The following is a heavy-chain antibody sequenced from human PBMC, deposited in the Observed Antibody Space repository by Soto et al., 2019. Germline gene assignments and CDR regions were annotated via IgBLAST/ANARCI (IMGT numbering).Heavy chain of an antibody. CDR1: GFIFSNYD. CDR2: ISYDADGK. D-gene: IGHD6-19*01. CDR3: AKVLGSGWYWNYFDY. J-gene: IGHJ4*02. V-gene: IGHV3-30*18. Sequence: GSLRLSCAASGFIFSNYDMHWVRQAPGKGLEWVAAISYDADGKFYADSVQGRFSISRDNSKNTVYLQMNSLRSEDTAVYYCAKVLGSGWYWNYFDYWGQGTLVTVSS.